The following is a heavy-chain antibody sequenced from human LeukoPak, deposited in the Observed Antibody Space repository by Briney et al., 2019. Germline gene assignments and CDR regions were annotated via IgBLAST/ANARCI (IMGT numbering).Heavy chain of an antibody. CDR3: TTDLYYYDSSLGDY. D-gene: IGHD3-22*01. CDR2: IKSKTDGGTT. Sequence: SGGSLRLPCAASGFTFSNAWMSWVRQAPGKGLEWVGRIKSKTDGGTTDYAAPVKGRFTISRDDSKNTLYLQMNSLKTEDTAVYYCTTDLYYYDSSLGDYWGQGTLVTVSS. CDR1: GFTFSNAW. J-gene: IGHJ4*02. V-gene: IGHV3-15*01.